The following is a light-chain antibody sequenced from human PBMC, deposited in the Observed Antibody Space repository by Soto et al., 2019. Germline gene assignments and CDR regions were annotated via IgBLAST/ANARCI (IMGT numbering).Light chain of an antibody. CDR3: QQFNSYPIT. Sequence: AIQLTQSPSSLSASVGDRVTITCRASQDIRGALAWYQQKPGKAPKILIYDGSTLESGVPSRFSGSSSGTDFTLTISSLQPVDLATYYCQQFNSYPITFGQGTRLEIK. CDR1: QDIRGA. J-gene: IGKJ5*01. CDR2: DGS. V-gene: IGKV1-13*02.